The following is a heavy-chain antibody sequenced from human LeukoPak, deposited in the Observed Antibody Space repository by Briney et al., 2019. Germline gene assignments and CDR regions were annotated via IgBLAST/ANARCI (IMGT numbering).Heavy chain of an antibody. CDR1: GFTFNSYS. CDR3: ARGLVGVDDY. Sequence: AGGSLRLSCAASGFTFNSYSMSWVRQAPGKGLEWVSSISSSNTYIYYADSVKGRFTISRDNAKNSLYLQMNSLRAEDSAVYHCARGLVGVDDYWGQGTLVTVSS. D-gene: IGHD1-26*01. J-gene: IGHJ4*02. V-gene: IGHV3-21*01. CDR2: ISSSNTYI.